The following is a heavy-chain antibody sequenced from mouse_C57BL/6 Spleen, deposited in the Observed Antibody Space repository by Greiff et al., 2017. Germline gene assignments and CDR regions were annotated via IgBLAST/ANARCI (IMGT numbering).Heavy chain of an antibody. CDR1: GYTFTDYY. D-gene: IGHD1-1*01. CDR2: INPYNGGT. Sequence: VQLQQPGPVLVKPGASVKMSCKASGYTFTDYYMNWVKQSHGKSLEWIGVINPYNGGTRYNQKFKGKATLTVDKSSSKAYMELNSLTSEDSAVYYCSRGGNGNPCFDYWGQGTSRTVSS. V-gene: IGHV1-19*01. CDR3: SRGGNGNPCFDY. J-gene: IGHJ2*02.